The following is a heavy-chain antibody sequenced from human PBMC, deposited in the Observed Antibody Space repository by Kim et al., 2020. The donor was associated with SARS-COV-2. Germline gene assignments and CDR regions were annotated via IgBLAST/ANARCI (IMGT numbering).Heavy chain of an antibody. V-gene: IGHV3-30*18. CDR1: GFTFSSYG. CDR3: AKDRDYYDSSGYYGSYYFDY. J-gene: IGHJ4*02. CDR2: ISYDGSNK. Sequence: GGSLRLSCAASGFTFSSYGMHWVRQAPGKGLEWVAVISYDGSNKYYADSVKGRFTISRDNSKNTLYLQMNSLRAEDTAVYYCAKDRDYYDSSGYYGSYYFDYWGQGTLVTVSS. D-gene: IGHD3-22*01.